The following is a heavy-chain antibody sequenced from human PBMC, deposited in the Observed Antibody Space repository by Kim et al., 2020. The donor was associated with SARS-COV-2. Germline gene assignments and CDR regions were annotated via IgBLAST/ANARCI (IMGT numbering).Heavy chain of an antibody. Sequence: VKGRFTISRDNARDSLHLQMNSLGDEDTAVYYCAASPGEQWLLYCDSWGQGTQVTVSS. J-gene: IGHJ4*02. D-gene: IGHD6-19*01. V-gene: IGHV3-11*06. CDR3: AASPGEQWLLYCDS.